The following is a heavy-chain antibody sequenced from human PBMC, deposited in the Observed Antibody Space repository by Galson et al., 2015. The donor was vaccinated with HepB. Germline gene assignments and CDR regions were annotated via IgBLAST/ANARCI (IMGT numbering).Heavy chain of an antibody. CDR1: GFTFSSYA. V-gene: IGHV3-30-3*01. D-gene: IGHD3-10*01. CDR3: ARVSRTMVRGVIIGYYGMDV. J-gene: IGHJ6*02. Sequence: SLRLSCAASGFTFSSYAMHWVRQAPGKGLEWVAVISYDGSNKYYADSVKGRFTISRDNAKNSLYLQMNSLRAEDTAVYYCARVSRTMVRGVIIGYYGMDVWGQGTTVTVSS. CDR2: ISYDGSNK.